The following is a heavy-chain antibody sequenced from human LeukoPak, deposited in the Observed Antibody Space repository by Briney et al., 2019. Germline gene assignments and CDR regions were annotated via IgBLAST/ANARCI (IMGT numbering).Heavy chain of an antibody. D-gene: IGHD5-18*01. Sequence: GESLKISCKGSGYSFNTYWIGWVRQMPGKGLEWMGVVYPGDSDTRYSPSFQGQVTFSADKPISTAYLQWSSLKASDTAMYYCARLDTAMGGVDYWGQGTLVTVSS. CDR3: ARLDTAMGGVDY. CDR2: VYPGDSDT. J-gene: IGHJ4*02. CDR1: GYSFNTYW. V-gene: IGHV5-51*01.